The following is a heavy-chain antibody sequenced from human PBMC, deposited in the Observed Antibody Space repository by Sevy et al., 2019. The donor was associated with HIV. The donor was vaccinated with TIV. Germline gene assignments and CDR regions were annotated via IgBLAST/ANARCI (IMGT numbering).Heavy chain of an antibody. D-gene: IGHD1-26*01. V-gene: IGHV4-31*03. Sequence: SETLSLTCTVSGGSISSLNYYWSWIRQHPGKGLEWIGYISYSGRTYYNPSLKSRVTISVDTSKNKFSLRLSSVTAADTAVYYCARANAYLASDAFDIWGQGTLVTVSS. CDR2: ISYSGRT. CDR3: ARANAYLASDAFDI. CDR1: GGSISSLNYY. J-gene: IGHJ3*02.